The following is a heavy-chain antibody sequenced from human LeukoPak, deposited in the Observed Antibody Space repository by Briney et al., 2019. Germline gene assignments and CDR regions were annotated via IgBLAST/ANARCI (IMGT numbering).Heavy chain of an antibody. J-gene: IGHJ6*03. CDR2: IYYSGST. V-gene: IGHV4-59*01. Sequence: PSETLSLTCTVSGGSISSYYWSWIRQPPGKGLEWIGYIYYSGSTNYNPSLKSRVTISVDTSKNQFSLYLSSVTAADTAVYYCARKGHYDILTGYSDDYYMDLWGKGTTVTVSS. CDR3: ARKGHYDILTGYSDDYYMDL. D-gene: IGHD3-9*01. CDR1: GGSISSYY.